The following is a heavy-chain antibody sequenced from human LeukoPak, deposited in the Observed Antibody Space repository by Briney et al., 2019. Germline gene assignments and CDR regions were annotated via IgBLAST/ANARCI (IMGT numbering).Heavy chain of an antibody. V-gene: IGHV4-39*01. CDR1: GGSISSSTYY. Sequence: SETLSLTCTVSGGSISSSTYYWGWIRQPPGKGLELIGSKYYSGNSYYNPSLKSRVSISVDTSKNQFSLKLSSVAAADTAVYYCARLYYYYGLDVWGQGTTVTVSS. CDR2: KYYSGNS. CDR3: ARLYYYYGLDV. J-gene: IGHJ6*02.